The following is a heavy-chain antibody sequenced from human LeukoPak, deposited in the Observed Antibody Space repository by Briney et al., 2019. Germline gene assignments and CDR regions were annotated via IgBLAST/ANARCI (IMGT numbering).Heavy chain of an antibody. J-gene: IGHJ3*02. CDR1: GYTFTSYA. Sequence: ASVKVSCKASGYTFTSYAMNWVRQAPGQGLEWMGWINTNTGNPTYAQGFTGRFVFSLDTSVSTAYLQISSLKAEDTAVYYCARDDPYDYVWGSYRHGGAFDIWGQGTMVTVSS. V-gene: IGHV7-4-1*02. CDR2: INTNTGNP. D-gene: IGHD3-16*02. CDR3: ARDDPYDYVWGSYRHGGAFDI.